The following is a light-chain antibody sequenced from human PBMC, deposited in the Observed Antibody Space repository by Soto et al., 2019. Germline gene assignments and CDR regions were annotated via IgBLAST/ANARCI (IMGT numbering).Light chain of an antibody. CDR3: QQYRSSWT. Sequence: IPITHSPSTLSAYVLYIVTITCSNRQSISSWLAWYQQKPGKAHKLLIYDASSLESGVPSRFSGSGSGTEFTLTISSLQPDDFATYYCQQYRSSWTIGLGTKVDIK. V-gene: IGKV1-5*01. CDR2: DAS. CDR1: QSISSW. J-gene: IGKJ1*01.